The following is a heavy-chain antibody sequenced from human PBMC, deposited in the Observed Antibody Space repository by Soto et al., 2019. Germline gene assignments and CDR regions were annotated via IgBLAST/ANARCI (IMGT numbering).Heavy chain of an antibody. D-gene: IGHD6-6*01. CDR1: GFTFSSYA. Sequence: PGWSLRLSCAASGFTFSSYAMSWVRQAPGKGLEWVSSISGSGGSTYYADSVKGRFTISRDNSKNTLYLQMNSLRAEDTAVYYCAKDPRCSSTIFDYWGQGTLVTVSS. CDR2: ISGSGGST. CDR3: AKDPRCSSTIFDY. V-gene: IGHV3-23*01. J-gene: IGHJ4*02.